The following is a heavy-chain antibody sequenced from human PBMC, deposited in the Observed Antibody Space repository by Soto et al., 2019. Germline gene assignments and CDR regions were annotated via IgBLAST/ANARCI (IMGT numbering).Heavy chain of an antibody. V-gene: IGHV4-59*08. CDR3: ARGAYDYIWGSYPYYFDY. Sequence: PSETLSLTCTVSGGSISSYYWSWIRQPPGKGLEWIGYIYYSGSTNYNPSLKSRVTISVDTSKNQFSLKLSSVTAADTAVYYCARGAYDYIWGSYPYYFDYWGHGTLVTVSS. J-gene: IGHJ4*01. D-gene: IGHD3-16*01. CDR1: GGSISSYY. CDR2: IYYSGST.